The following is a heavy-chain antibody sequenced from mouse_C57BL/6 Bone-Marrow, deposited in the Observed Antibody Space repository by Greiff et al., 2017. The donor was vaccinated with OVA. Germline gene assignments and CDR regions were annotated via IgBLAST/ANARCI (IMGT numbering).Heavy chain of an antibody. V-gene: IGHV7-4*01. CDR2: IRNKANGYTT. CDR1: GFTFTDYY. CDR3: VKAVSQIYYDYDAMDY. Sequence: EVMLVESGGGLVQPGASLRLSCAASGFTFTDYYMSWVRQPPGKAPEWLALIRNKANGYTTEYTASVKGRFTISRDNSQNILYLQMNTLRAEDSATYYCVKAVSQIYYDYDAMDYWGQGTSVTVSS. D-gene: IGHD2-1*01. J-gene: IGHJ4*01.